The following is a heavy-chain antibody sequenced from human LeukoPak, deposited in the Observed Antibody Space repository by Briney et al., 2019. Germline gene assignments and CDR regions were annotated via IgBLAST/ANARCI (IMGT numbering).Heavy chain of an antibody. CDR2: IYYSGST. CDR1: GVSISSYY. J-gene: IGHJ4*02. Sequence: SETLSLTCTVSGVSISSYYWSWIRQPPGKGLEWIGYIYYSGSTTYNPSLKRRVTISVDTPKNQFSLRLSSVTAADTAIYYCARVKSVDYEFDYWGQGTLVTVSS. V-gene: IGHV4-59*01. D-gene: IGHD4-17*01. CDR3: ARVKSVDYEFDY.